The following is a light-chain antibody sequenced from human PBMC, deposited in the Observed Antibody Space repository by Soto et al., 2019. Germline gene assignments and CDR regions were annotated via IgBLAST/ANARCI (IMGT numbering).Light chain of an antibody. J-gene: IGKJ5*01. CDR3: QQYNSYST. CDR1: QSISNY. Sequence: DIHMTQSPSSLSASIGDRVTITCRASQSISNYLNWYQQKPGKAPKLLIYVASSLQSGVPSRFSGSGSGTEFTLTISSLQPEDFASYYCQQYNSYSTFGQGTRLEIK. CDR2: VAS. V-gene: IGKV1-17*01.